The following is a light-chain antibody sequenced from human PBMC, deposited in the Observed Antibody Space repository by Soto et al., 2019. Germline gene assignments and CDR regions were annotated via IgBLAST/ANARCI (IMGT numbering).Light chain of an antibody. CDR2: GAS. CDR1: QSVRSN. V-gene: IGKV3-15*01. CDR3: HQYNDWPPET. J-gene: IGKJ2*01. Sequence: EIVMTQSPATLSVSPGERATLSCRASQSVRSNLAWYQQHPGQAPRLLIYGASTRATDVPARFSGSGSGTEFTLTISSLQSEDFAIYYCHQYNDWPPETFGQGTKLEIK.